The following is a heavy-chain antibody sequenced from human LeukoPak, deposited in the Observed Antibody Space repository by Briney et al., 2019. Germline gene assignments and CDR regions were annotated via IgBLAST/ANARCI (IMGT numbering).Heavy chain of an antibody. Sequence: PSETLSLTCTVSGGSVSSGSYYWSWIRQPPGKGLEWIGHIYYSGSTNYNPSLKSRVTISVDTSKNQFSLKLSSVTAADTAVYYCAREAGLEDWFDPWGQGTLVTVSS. D-gene: IGHD3-10*01. CDR2: IYYSGST. V-gene: IGHV4-61*01. J-gene: IGHJ5*02. CDR1: GGSVSSGSYY. CDR3: AREAGLEDWFDP.